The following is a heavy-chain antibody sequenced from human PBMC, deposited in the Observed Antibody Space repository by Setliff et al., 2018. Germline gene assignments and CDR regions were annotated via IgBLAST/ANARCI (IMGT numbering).Heavy chain of an antibody. Sequence: GGSLRLSCAASGFTFSSYSMNWVRQVPGKGLVWVSRINSDGSSTGYADSVKGRFTISRDNSKNTLYLQMNSLRPEDTAVYYCARTCSGSGCYAGLESWGQGTPVTVSS. CDR1: GFTFSSYS. CDR2: INSDGSST. V-gene: IGHV3-74*01. CDR3: ARTCSGSGCYAGLES. J-gene: IGHJ4*02. D-gene: IGHD2-15*01.